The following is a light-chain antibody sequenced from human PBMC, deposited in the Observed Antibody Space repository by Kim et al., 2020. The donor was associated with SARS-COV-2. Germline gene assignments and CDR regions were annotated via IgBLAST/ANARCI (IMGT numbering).Light chain of an antibody. J-gene: IGLJ3*02. CDR3: ATWDDSLNGWV. V-gene: IGLV1-44*01. Sequence: GQRVTNSCSGSSSNIGSNYVSWYQQLPGTAPKLLIYSNNQRPSGVPERFSGSQSGTSASLAISGLQSEDETDYYCATWDDSLNGWVFGGGTKLTVL. CDR1: SSNIGSNY. CDR2: SNN.